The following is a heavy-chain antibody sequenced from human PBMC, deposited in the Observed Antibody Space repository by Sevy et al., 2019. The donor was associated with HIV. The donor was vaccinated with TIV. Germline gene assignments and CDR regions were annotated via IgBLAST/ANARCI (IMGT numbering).Heavy chain of an antibody. V-gene: IGHV3-74*01. D-gene: IGHD6-19*01. J-gene: IGHJ4*02. CDR2: INSDGSST. Sequence: LSLTCAASGFTFSSYWMHWVRQAPGKGLVWVSRINSDGSSTSYADSVKGRFTISRDNAKNTLYLQMNSLRAEDTAVYYCARDPYSSGWSPFDYWGQGTLVTVSS. CDR3: ARDPYSSGWSPFDY. CDR1: GFTFSSYW.